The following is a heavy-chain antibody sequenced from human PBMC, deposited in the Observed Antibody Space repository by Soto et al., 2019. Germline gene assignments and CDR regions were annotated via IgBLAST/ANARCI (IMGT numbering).Heavy chain of an antibody. D-gene: IGHD1-26*01. CDR2: TNQDGSEK. CDR1: GFSFRSDW. J-gene: IGHJ4*02. Sequence: EDQLVESGGGLVQPGGSLRLTCAVSGFSFRSDWMNWVRQAPGKGLEWVAHTNQDGSEKYYLDSVKGRFTIFRDNAKNSLVLQMESLRAGEKGVYYCSGGVGDALWGQGTLVTVSS. CDR3: SGGVGDAL. V-gene: IGHV3-7*04.